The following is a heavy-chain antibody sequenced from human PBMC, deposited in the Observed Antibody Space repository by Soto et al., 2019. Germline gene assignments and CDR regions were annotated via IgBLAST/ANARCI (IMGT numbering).Heavy chain of an antibody. Sequence: PSETLSLTCAVYGGSFSGYYWSWIRQPPGKGLEWIGEINHSGSTNYNPSLKSRVTISVDTSKNQFSLKLSSVTAADTAVYYCERGFYYYGSGRHFDYWGQGTLVTVSS. CDR2: INHSGST. D-gene: IGHD3-10*01. V-gene: IGHV4-34*01. CDR1: GGSFSGYY. CDR3: ERGFYYYGSGRHFDY. J-gene: IGHJ4*02.